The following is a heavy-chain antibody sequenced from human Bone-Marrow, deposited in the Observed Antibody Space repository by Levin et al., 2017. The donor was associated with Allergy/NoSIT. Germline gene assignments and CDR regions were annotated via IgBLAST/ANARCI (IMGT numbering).Heavy chain of an antibody. CDR3: AKEDSGTYLNAFDI. CDR1: EFTFSFYA. D-gene: IGHD1-26*01. CDR2: ISNHGGST. Sequence: PGESLKISCADSEFTFSFYAMSWVRQTPGKGLEWVSTISNHGGSTYYADSVKGRFTISRDNSDNTLYLQMNSLGAEDTAIYYCAKEDSGTYLNAFDIWGQGTMVTVSS. V-gene: IGHV3-23*01. J-gene: IGHJ3*02.